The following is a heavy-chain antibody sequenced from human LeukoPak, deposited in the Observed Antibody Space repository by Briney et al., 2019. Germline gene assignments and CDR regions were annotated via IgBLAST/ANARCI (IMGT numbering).Heavy chain of an antibody. D-gene: IGHD2-15*01. Sequence: GGSLRLSCAASGFTSNIYAMTWVRQAPGKGLEWVSAISGSGGNTYYAGSVTGRFTISRDNSKNTLYLQMNSLRAEDTAVYYCAKDLSQAYCSGGGCYSPQYWGEGTLVTVSS. CDR2: ISGSGGNT. CDR1: GFTSNIYA. V-gene: IGHV3-23*01. CDR3: AKDLSQAYCSGGGCYSPQY. J-gene: IGHJ4*02.